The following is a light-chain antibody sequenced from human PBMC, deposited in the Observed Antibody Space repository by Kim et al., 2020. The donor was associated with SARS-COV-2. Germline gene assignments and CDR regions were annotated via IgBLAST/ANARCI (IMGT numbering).Light chain of an antibody. CDR2: EGS. V-gene: IGLV2-23*03. Sequence: QSITISCTGPSSDVGSYNLVSWYQQHPGKAPKLMIYEGSKRPSGVSNRFSGSKSGNTASLTISGLQAEDEADYYCCSYAGSSTFVVFGGGTQLTVL. CDR1: SSDVGSYNL. J-gene: IGLJ2*01. CDR3: CSYAGSSTFVV.